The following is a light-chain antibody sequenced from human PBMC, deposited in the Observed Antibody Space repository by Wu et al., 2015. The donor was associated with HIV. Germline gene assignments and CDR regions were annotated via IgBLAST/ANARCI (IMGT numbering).Light chain of an antibody. CDR3: QQYGSSPET. CDR2: GAS. Sequence: EIVLTQSPGTLSLTPGERATLSCRASQSVSSSYLAWYQQKPGQAPRLLIYGASSRAAGIPDRFRGSGSGTDFTLTVNRLEPEDFAVYYCQQYGSSPETFGQGTKVEIK. V-gene: IGKV3-20*01. J-gene: IGKJ1*01. CDR1: QSVSSSY.